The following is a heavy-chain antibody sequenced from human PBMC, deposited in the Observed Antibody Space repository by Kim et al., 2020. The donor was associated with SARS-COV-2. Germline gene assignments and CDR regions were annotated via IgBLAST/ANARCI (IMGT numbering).Heavy chain of an antibody. CDR2: IYYSGST. CDR3: ARGWFGELFYYYYGMDV. V-gene: IGHV4-59*13. J-gene: IGHJ6*02. D-gene: IGHD3-10*01. CDR1: GGSISSYY. Sequence: SETLSLTCTVSGGSISSYYWSWIRQPPGKGLEWIGYIYYSGSTNYNPSLKSRVTISVDTSKNQISLKLSSVTAADTAVYYCARGWFGELFYYYYGMDVWGQGTTVTVSS.